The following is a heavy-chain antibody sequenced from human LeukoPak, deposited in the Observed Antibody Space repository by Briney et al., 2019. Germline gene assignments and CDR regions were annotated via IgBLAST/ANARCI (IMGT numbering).Heavy chain of an antibody. J-gene: IGHJ4*02. CDR3: AGSYSGNYYVLDY. CDR2: IYTSGST. V-gene: IGHV4-4*07. D-gene: IGHD1-26*01. Sequence: ETLSLTCTVSGGSISSYYWSWIRQPPGKGLEWIGRIYTSGSTNYNPSLKSRVTMSVDTSKNQFSLKLSSVTAADTAVYYCAGSYSGNYYVLDYWGQGTLVTVSS. CDR1: GGSISSYY.